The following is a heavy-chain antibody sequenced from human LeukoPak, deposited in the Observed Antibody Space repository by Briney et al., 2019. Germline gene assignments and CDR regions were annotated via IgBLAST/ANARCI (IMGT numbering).Heavy chain of an antibody. J-gene: IGHJ6*02. D-gene: IGHD3-16*02. V-gene: IGHV3-23*01. Sequence: GGSLRLSCAASGFTFSSYAMSWVRQAPGKGLEWFSAISGSGGSTYYADSVKGRFTISRDNSKNTLYLQMNSLRAEDTAVYYCARDAMITFGGVIVYYYYYGMDVWGQGTTVTVSS. CDR1: GFTFSSYA. CDR3: ARDAMITFGGVIVYYYYYGMDV. CDR2: ISGSGGST.